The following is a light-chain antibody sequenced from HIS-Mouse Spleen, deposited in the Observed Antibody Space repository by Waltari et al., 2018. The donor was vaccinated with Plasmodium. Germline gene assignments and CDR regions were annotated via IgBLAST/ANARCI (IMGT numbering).Light chain of an antibody. V-gene: IGKV1-39*01. CDR1: QSISSY. CDR3: QQSYSTWT. J-gene: IGKJ1*01. Sequence: DIQMTQSPSSLSASVGDRVTITCRASQSISSYLNWYQQKPGKAPKLLIYAASSLQSGGQSRFSGSGSVTDFTLTISSLQPEYFATYYCQQSYSTWTFGQGTKVEIK. CDR2: AAS.